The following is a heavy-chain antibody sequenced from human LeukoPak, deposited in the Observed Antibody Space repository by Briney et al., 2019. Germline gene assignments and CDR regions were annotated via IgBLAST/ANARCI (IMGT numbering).Heavy chain of an antibody. CDR2: ISSSGSTI. J-gene: IGHJ6*04. CDR1: GFIFSSYS. V-gene: IGHV3-48*04. CDR3: AELGITMIGGV. Sequence: GGSLRLSCTASGFIFSSYSMSWVRQAPGKGLEWVSYISSSGSTIYYADSVKGRFTISRDNAKNSLYLQMNSLRAEDTAVYYCAELGITMIGGVWGKGTTVTISS. D-gene: IGHD3-10*02.